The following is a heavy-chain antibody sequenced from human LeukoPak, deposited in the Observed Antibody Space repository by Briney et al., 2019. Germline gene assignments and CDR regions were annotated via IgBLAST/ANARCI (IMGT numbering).Heavy chain of an antibody. J-gene: IGHJ4*02. CDR2: ISSSSSYI. V-gene: IGHV3-21*01. CDR1: GFTFSNYA. CDR3: ASVDIVARSGDY. Sequence: GGSLRLSCAASGFTFSNYAMSWVRQAPGKGLEWVSSISSSSSYIYYADSVKGRFTISRDNAKNSLYLQTNSLRAEDTAVYYCASVDIVARSGDYWGQGTLVTVSS. D-gene: IGHD5-12*01.